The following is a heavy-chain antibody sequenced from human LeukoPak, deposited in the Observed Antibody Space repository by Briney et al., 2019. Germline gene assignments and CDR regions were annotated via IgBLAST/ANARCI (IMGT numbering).Heavy chain of an antibody. CDR3: ARLPTQTTFDY. CDR1: GGSISSGSYY. CDR2: IYTSGST. V-gene: IGHV4-61*02. Sequence: SETLSLTCTVSGGSISSGSYYWSWIRQPAGKGLEWIGRIYTSGSTNYNPSLKSRVTISVDTSKNQFSLKLSSVTAADTAVYYCARLPTQTTFDYWGQGTLVTVSS. J-gene: IGHJ4*02. D-gene: IGHD1-1*01.